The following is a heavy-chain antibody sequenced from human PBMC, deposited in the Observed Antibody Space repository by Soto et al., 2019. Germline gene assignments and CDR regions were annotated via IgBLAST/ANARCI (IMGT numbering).Heavy chain of an antibody. Sequence: TLSLTCAISGDSVSSNFAAWNWIRQSPSRGLEWLGRTYYRSKWSSDYADFVKSRITIKPDPSKNQFSLQLHSVTPEDTAVYYCVRDNEGLRQPVLHAFDIWGQGTVVTVSS. CDR1: GDSVSSNFAA. CDR3: VRDNEGLRQPVLHAFDI. D-gene: IGHD6-13*01. V-gene: IGHV6-1*01. CDR2: TYYRSKWSS. J-gene: IGHJ3*02.